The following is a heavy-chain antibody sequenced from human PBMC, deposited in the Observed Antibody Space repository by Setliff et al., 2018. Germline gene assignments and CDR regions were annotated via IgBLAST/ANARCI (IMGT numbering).Heavy chain of an antibody. CDR1: GYTLNNYA. Sequence: GASVKVSCKASGYTLNNYAMNWVRQAPGQGFEWMGWINTQTGYPTYAQDFTGRLVFSLDTSVSTAYLQISSLKAEDTAVYYCARDLGYCSTTSCHGDWFDPWGQGTLVTVSS. D-gene: IGHD2-2*01. CDR3: ARDLGYCSTTSCHGDWFDP. CDR2: INTQTGYP. V-gene: IGHV7-4-1*02. J-gene: IGHJ5*02.